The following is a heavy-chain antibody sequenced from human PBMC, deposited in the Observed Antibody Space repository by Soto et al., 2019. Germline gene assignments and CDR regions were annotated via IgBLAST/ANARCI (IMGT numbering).Heavy chain of an antibody. CDR2: ISPVLGVA. D-gene: IGHD5-12*01. Sequence: VQLVQSGAEVRKPGSSVKVSCKASGVTFSSYTISWVRRAPGQGLEWMGRISPVLGVANYAPKFQGRLTIIADEPTSTVYMDLSILRPEDTAMYYERWLINGDSDVSDFWGQGTCITVSS. CDR1: GVTFSSYT. J-gene: IGHJ3*01. V-gene: IGHV1-69*02. CDR3: RWLINGDSDVSDF.